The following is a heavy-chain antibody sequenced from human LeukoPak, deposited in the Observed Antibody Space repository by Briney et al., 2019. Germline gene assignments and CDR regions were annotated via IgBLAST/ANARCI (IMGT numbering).Heavy chain of an antibody. CDR1: GGTFSSYA. V-gene: IGHV1-69*05. CDR2: IIPIFGTA. Sequence: SVKVSCKASGGTFSSYAISWVRQAPGQGLEWMGGIIPIFGTANYAQKFQGRVTITTDESTSTAYMELSSLRSEDTAVYYCARDYYDFWSGYPYFDYWGQGTLVTVSS. CDR3: ARDYYDFWSGYPYFDY. D-gene: IGHD3-3*01. J-gene: IGHJ4*02.